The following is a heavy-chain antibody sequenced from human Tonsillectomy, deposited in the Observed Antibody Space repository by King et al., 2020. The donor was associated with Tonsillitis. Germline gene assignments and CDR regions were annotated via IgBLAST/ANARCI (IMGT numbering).Heavy chain of an antibody. V-gene: IGHV3-48*01. Sequence: VQLVESGGGLVQPGGSLRLSCAASGFTFSSYSMNRVRQAPGKGLEWVSYISSSSSTIYYADSVKGRFTISRDNAKNSLYLQMNSLRAEDTAVYYCARDAAGWSNYFDYWGQGTLVTVSS. CDR1: GFTFSSYS. J-gene: IGHJ4*02. CDR3: ARDAAGWSNYFDY. CDR2: ISSSSSTI. D-gene: IGHD6-19*01.